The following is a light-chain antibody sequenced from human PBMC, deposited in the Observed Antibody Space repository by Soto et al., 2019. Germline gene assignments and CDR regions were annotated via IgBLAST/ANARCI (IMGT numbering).Light chain of an antibody. CDR1: SSDVGGYNY. CDR3: SSYAGSNLYV. J-gene: IGLJ1*01. Sequence: QSVLTQPSSASGSPGQSVTISCTGTSSDVGGYNYVSWYQQHLGKAPKLMIYEVSKRPSGVPDRFSGSKSGNTASLTVSGLQAEDEADYYCSSYAGSNLYVFGTGTKVTAL. CDR2: EVS. V-gene: IGLV2-8*01.